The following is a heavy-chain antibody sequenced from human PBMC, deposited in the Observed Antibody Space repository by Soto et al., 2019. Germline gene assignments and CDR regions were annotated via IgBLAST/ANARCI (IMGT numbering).Heavy chain of an antibody. CDR2: ISDDGSTT. CDR3: TRGPRVSSTGTGAH. CDR1: GFTFSAYW. Sequence: PGGSLRLSCEVSGFTFSAYWMHWVRQVPGKGLIWVSRISDDGSTTTYADSVKGRSTISRDNAKNTLYLQMNSLRADDTGLYYCTRGPRVSSTGTGAHWGQGTLVTVSS. J-gene: IGHJ4*02. D-gene: IGHD1-1*01. V-gene: IGHV3-74*01.